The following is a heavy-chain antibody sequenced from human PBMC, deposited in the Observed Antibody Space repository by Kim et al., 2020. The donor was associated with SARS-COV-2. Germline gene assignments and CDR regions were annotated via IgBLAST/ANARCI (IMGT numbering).Heavy chain of an antibody. CDR1: GFTFSSYG. V-gene: IGHV3-33*01. CDR2: IWYDGSNK. J-gene: IGHJ3*02. Sequence: GGFLRLSCAASGFTFSSYGMHWVRQAPGKGLEWVAVIWYDGSNKYYADSVKGRFTISRDNSKNTLYLQMNSLRAEDTAVYYCARDRLPGIAVAGTLLHDAFDIWGQGTMVTVSS. CDR3: ARDRLPGIAVAGTLLHDAFDI. D-gene: IGHD6-19*01.